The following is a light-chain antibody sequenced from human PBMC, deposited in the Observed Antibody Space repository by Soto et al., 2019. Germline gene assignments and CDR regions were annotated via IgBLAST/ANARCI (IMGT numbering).Light chain of an antibody. CDR2: GAS. J-gene: IGKJ5*01. CDR1: QTFSNSF. Sequence: EIGLTQSPGTLSLSPGERATLSCRASQTFSNSFLSWFQQIPGQAPRLLIYGASMRATGIPDRFNGSGSGTDFTLTISRLEPEDFAVYSCQRCGSSSTFGKETRLEIK. V-gene: IGKV3-20*01. CDR3: QRCGSSST.